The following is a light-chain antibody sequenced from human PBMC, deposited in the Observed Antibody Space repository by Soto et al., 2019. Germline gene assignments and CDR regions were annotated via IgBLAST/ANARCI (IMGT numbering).Light chain of an antibody. CDR1: QSISRS. CDR2: DGS. Sequence: DIQMTQSPSTLSASVGDRVTITCRASQSISRSLAWYQQKPGKAPSLLIYDGSSLEGGVPSRFSGSGFGTEFTLTITNLQPADFATYYCQQYSDFLISFGPGTTVDFK. CDR3: QQYSDFLIS. V-gene: IGKV1-5*01. J-gene: IGKJ3*01.